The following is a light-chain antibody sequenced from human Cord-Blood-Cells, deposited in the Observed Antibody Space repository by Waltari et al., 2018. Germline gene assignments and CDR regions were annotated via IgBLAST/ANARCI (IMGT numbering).Light chain of an antibody. CDR1: SGSISSHH. CDR2: EDN. Sequence: NSMLTQPHSVSKSPGTTVTIACTRSSGSISSHHEQGYQQRPGSAPTTVICEDNQRPSGVPDRFSGSIASSSNSPSLTISEVENEAEDDYYCQSYDSSIRVFGGGTKLTVL. J-gene: IGLJ2*01. V-gene: IGLV6-57*03. CDR3: QSYDSSIRV.